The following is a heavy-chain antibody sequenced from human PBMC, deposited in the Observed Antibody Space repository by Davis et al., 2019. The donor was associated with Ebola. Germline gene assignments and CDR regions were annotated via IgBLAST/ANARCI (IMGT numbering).Heavy chain of an antibody. CDR2: ISYDGDNS. Sequence: GGSLRLSCAASEFTFTTYVMHWVRQAPGKGLEWVAVISYDGDNSYYADSVKGRFTISRENSKNTLYLQMNSLRTEDTAVYYCTRGSVRFLEWLSQNALDIWGQGTMVTVSS. J-gene: IGHJ3*02. CDR1: EFTFTTYV. D-gene: IGHD3-3*01. V-gene: IGHV3-30-3*01. CDR3: TRGSVRFLEWLSQNALDI.